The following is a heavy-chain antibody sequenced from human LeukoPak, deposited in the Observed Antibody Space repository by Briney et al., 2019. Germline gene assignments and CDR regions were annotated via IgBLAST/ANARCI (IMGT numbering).Heavy chain of an antibody. CDR3: ARDLRSSGSSDY. J-gene: IGHJ4*02. Sequence: PGGSLRLSCAASGFTFSSYSMNWVRQAPGKGLEWVSSISSSSSYIYYADSVKGRFTISRDNPKNSLYLQMNSLSAEDTAVYYCARDLRSSGSSDYWGQGTLVTVSS. D-gene: IGHD6-6*01. V-gene: IGHV3-21*01. CDR2: ISSSSSYI. CDR1: GFTFSSYS.